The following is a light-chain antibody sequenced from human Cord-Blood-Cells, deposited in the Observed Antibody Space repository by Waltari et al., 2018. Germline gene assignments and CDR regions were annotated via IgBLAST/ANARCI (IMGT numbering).Light chain of an antibody. CDR3: QQYNNWPRT. CDR2: GAS. Sequence: EIVMTKSPATLSVSPGERATLSCRASQSVSSNLAWYQQKPGQAPRLLIYGASTRATGIPARFSGSGSGTAFTLTISSLQSEDFAVYYCQQYNNWPRTFGQGTKVEIK. CDR1: QSVSSN. J-gene: IGKJ1*01. V-gene: IGKV3-15*01.